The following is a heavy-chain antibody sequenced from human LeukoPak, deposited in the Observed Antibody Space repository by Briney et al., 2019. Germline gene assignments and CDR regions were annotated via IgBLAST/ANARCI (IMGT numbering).Heavy chain of an antibody. CDR2: IYYSGST. D-gene: IGHD3-22*01. Sequence: PSETLSLTCTVSGVSISSGGYYWSWIRQHPGKGLEWIGYIYYSGSTYYNPSLKSRVTISVDTSKNQFSLKLSSVTAADTAVYYCARDWAYDSSGYYPNDAFDIWGQGTMVTVSS. CDR1: GVSISSGGYY. V-gene: IGHV4-31*03. CDR3: ARDWAYDSSGYYPNDAFDI. J-gene: IGHJ3*02.